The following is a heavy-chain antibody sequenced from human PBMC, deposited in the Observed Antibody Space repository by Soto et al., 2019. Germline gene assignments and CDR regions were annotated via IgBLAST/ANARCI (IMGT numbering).Heavy chain of an antibody. CDR3: ARAPGPGYRGVVYDYYGMDV. Sequence: PGGSLRLSCAASGFNVSSNYMGWVRQGPGKGLEWVSVIYSGCSTYYADSVKGRFTISRDNSKNTLYLQMNSLRAEDTAVYYCARAPGPGYRGVVYDYYGMDVWGQGTTVTVSS. D-gene: IGHD5-12*01. J-gene: IGHJ6*02. CDR2: IYSGCST. V-gene: IGHV3-53*01. CDR1: GFNVSSNY.